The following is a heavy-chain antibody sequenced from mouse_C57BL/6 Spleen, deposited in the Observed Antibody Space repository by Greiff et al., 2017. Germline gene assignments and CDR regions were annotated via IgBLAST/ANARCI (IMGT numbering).Heavy chain of an antibody. CDR3: TRSSVYDGYYVLFDY. J-gene: IGHJ2*01. CDR2: INPSNGGT. V-gene: IGHV1-53*01. Sequence: QVQLQQPGTELVKPGASVKLSCKASGYTFTSYWMHWVKQRPGQGLEWIGNINPSNGGTNYNEKFKSKATLTVDKSSSTAYMQLSSLTSDDSAVYYCTRSSVYDGYYVLFDYWGQGTTLTVSS. D-gene: IGHD2-3*01. CDR1: GYTFTSYW.